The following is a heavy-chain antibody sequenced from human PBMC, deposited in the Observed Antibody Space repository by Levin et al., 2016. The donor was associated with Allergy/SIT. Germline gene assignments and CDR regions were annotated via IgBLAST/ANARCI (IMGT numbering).Heavy chain of an antibody. Sequence: WIRQPPGKGLEWVSYISSSSSTIYYADSVKGRFTISRDNAKNSLSLQMNSLRAEDTAVYYCASFLTVLTPWGSDYWGQGTLVTVSS. V-gene: IGHV3-48*01. D-gene: IGHD4-23*01. J-gene: IGHJ4*02. CDR3: ASFLTVLTPWGSDY. CDR2: ISSSSSTI.